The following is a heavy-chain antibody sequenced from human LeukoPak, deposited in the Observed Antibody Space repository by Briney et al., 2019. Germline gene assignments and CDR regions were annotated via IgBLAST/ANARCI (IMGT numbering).Heavy chain of an antibody. D-gene: IGHD6-13*01. Sequence: GGSLRLSCAASGFTFDDYGMSWVRQAPGKGLEWVSGINWNGGSTGYADSVKGRFTIPRDNAKNSLYLQMNSLRAEDTALYYCARDGYSSSWPLYWGQGTLVTVSS. J-gene: IGHJ4*02. CDR2: INWNGGST. V-gene: IGHV3-20*04. CDR3: ARDGYSSSWPLY. CDR1: GFTFDDYG.